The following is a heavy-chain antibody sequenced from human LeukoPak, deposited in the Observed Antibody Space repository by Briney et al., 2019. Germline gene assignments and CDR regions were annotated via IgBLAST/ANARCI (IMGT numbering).Heavy chain of an antibody. CDR3: VRDRGFGANDY. CDR1: GFTFNDYS. V-gene: IGHV3-48*04. J-gene: IGHJ4*02. D-gene: IGHD3-10*01. CDR2: ISNGGGTI. Sequence: PGGSLRLSCAASGFTFNDYSMNWVRQAPGKGLEWVSYISNGGGTIYYADSVRGRFTISRDNAKNSLYLQMSSLGADDTAVYYCVRDRGFGANDYWGQGTLVTVSS.